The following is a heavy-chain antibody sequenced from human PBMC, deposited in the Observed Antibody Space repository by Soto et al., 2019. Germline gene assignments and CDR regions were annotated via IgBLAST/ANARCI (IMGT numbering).Heavy chain of an antibody. V-gene: IGHV3-15*01. D-gene: IGHD3-22*01. CDR3: TTDQAYYYDSSGYYYYGMDV. CDR2: IKSKTDGGTT. J-gene: IGHJ6*02. Sequence: GESLKISCAASGFTFSNAWMSWVRQAPGKGLEWVGRIKSKTDGGTTDYAAPVKGRFTISRDDSKNTLYLQMNSLKTEDTAVYYCTTDQAYYYDSSGYYYYGMDVWGQGTTVTVSS. CDR1: GFTFSNAW.